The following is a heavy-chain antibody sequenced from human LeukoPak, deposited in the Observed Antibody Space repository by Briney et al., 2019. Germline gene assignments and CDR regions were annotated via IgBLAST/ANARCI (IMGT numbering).Heavy chain of an antibody. D-gene: IGHD1-26*01. J-gene: IGHJ6*03. Sequence: ASVTVSFKASGYTFTSYGISWVRQAPGQGLEWMGCVSVYNNKTNYAQKFQGRLTMSTDTSTSTAYMELRSLRSDDTAIYYCARDHSGSYSSYYYYMDVWGRGTTVTVSS. V-gene: IGHV1-18*01. CDR1: GYTFTSYG. CDR3: ARDHSGSYSSYYYYMDV. CDR2: VSVYNNKT.